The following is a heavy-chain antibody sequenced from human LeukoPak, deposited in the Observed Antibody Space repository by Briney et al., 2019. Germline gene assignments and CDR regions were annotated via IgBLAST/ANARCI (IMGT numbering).Heavy chain of an antibody. D-gene: IGHD2-2*01. CDR3: ARQLRQLHYYYYYYMDV. CDR2: IYYSGST. V-gene: IGHV4-39*01. Sequence: SETLSLTCTVSGGSISSSSYYWGWIRQPPGKGLEWIGSIYYSGSTYYNPSLKSRVTISVDTSKNQFSLKLSSVTAADTAVYYCARQLRQLHYYYYYYMDVWGKGTTVTVSS. CDR1: GGSISSSSYY. J-gene: IGHJ6*03.